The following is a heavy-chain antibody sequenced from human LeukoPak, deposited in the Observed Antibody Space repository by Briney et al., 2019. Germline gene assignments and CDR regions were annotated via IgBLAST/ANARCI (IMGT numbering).Heavy chain of an antibody. CDR2: INRRGHT. V-gene: IGHV3-43*01. Sequence: PGGSLRLSCAASGFNFDDYTIHWVRQVPGKGLEWVSLINRRGHTYYADSVKGRFTISRDNSRNSVSLQMNSLRTEGTALYHCAKELNCPSDCLFFDYWGQGTLVTVSS. J-gene: IGHJ4*02. CDR3: AKELNCPSDCLFFDY. CDR1: GFNFDDYT. D-gene: IGHD2-21*02.